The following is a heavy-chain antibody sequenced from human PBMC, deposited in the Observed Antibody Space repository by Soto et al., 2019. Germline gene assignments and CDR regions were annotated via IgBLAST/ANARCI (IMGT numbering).Heavy chain of an antibody. D-gene: IGHD6-13*01. V-gene: IGHV2-70*01. CDR3: ARVRYSSSWYPYNFDY. Sequence: ESGPTLVNPTQTLTLTCTFSGFSLSTSEMCVSWIRQPPGKALEWLALIDWDDDKYYSTSLKTRLTISKDTSKNQVVLTMTNMDPVDTATYYCARVRYSSSWYPYNFDYWGQGTLVTVSS. J-gene: IGHJ4*02. CDR2: IDWDDDK. CDR1: GFSLSTSEMC.